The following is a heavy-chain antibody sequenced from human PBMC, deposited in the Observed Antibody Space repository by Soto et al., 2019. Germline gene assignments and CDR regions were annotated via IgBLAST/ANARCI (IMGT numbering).Heavy chain of an antibody. V-gene: IGHV5-51*01. D-gene: IGHD6-19*01. CDR2: IYLGDSDT. J-gene: IGHJ5*02. CDR3: ARRGSSSLNWIDP. Sequence: PGESLKISCKGFGYSFTTHWIGWVRQMPGKGLEWMGIIYLGDSDTRYSPSFQGQVTISADKSTTTAYLQWSSLKASDTAMYSCARRGSSSLNWIDPWGQGTLVTVSS. CDR1: GYSFTTHW.